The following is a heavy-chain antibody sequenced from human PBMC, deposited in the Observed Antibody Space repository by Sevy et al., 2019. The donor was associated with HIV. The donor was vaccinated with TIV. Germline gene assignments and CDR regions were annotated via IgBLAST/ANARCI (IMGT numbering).Heavy chain of an antibody. J-gene: IGHJ4*02. CDR1: GYSFSSYA. V-gene: IGHV3-23*01. CDR3: ARPSTRIAAAASAFYDN. CDR2: INGRGGST. D-gene: IGHD6-13*01. Sequence: GGSLRLSCVVSGYSFSSYAISWVRQAPGKGLEWVSTINGRGGSTYYADSVKGRFTISRDNPKNTLFLQMINLRVDDTANHYCARPSTRIAAAASAFYDNWGQGTLVTVSS.